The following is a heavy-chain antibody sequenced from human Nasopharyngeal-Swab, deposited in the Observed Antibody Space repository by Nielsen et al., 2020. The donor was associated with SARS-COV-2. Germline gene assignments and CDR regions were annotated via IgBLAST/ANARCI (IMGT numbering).Heavy chain of an antibody. CDR2: ISSSSSYI. D-gene: IGHD1-14*01. V-gene: IGHV3-21*01. J-gene: IGHJ4*02. CDR3: ARQNHLTGNFDY. Sequence: WIRQPPGKGLEWVSSISSSSSYIYYADSVKGRFTISRDNAKNSLYLQMNSLRAEDTAVYYCARQNHLTGNFDYWGQGTLVTVSS.